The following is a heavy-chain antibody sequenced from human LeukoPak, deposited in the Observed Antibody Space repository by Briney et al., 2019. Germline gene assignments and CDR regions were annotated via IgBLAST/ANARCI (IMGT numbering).Heavy chain of an antibody. CDR2: INPDTGAT. Sequence: ASVKVSRKASVYTFTGYYMNWVRQAPGQGLEWMGWINPDTGATDIAQKFQGRVTMTRDTSISAAHMELSRLRSDDTAVYYCTRDHCSYINCYEDYYYGMDVWGQGTTVTVSS. D-gene: IGHD2-2*01. J-gene: IGHJ6*02. V-gene: IGHV1-2*02. CDR3: TRDHCSYINCYEDYYYGMDV. CDR1: VYTFTGYY.